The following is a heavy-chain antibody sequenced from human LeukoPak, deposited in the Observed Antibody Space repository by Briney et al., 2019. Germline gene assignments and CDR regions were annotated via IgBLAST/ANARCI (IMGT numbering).Heavy chain of an antibody. Sequence: SVKVSCKASGGTFSSYAISWVRQAPGQGLEWMGGIIPIFGTANYAQKFQGRVTITADKSTSTAYMELSSLRSEDTAVYYCARVKEDDYGDYVIDYWGQGTLVTVSS. D-gene: IGHD4-17*01. CDR3: ARVKEDDYGDYVIDY. CDR2: IIPIFGTA. J-gene: IGHJ4*02. CDR1: GGTFSSYA. V-gene: IGHV1-69*06.